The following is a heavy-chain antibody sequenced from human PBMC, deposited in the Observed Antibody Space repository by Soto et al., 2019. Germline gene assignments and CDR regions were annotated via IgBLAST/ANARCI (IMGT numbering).Heavy chain of an antibody. CDR1: GYILSTQF. CDR3: ARHKTIWIELPRYYNMEV. V-gene: IGHV5-51*01. CDR2: IYPGDSYT. Sequence: GEALNISCKVSGYILSTQFIVFVRQMPGKFREWMGIIYPGDSYTRYSPSFQGQVTISADTSISTAYLQWSGLKASDTAIYYCARHKTIWIELPRYYNMEVWGKGHTVNVS. D-gene: IGHD3-3*01. J-gene: IGHJ6*03.